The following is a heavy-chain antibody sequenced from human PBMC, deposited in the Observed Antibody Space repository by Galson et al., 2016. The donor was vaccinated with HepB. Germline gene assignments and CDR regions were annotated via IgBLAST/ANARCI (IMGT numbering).Heavy chain of an antibody. J-gene: IGHJ4*02. CDR3: TREKDNRFTY. CDR2: TYYRSTWYN. D-gene: IGHD1-1*01. CDR1: GDSVSSNSVV. Sequence: CAISGDSVSSNSVVWNWIRQSPSRGLEWLGRTYYRSTWYNEYAVSVKSRITINSATSKNQFSLQLTSVTPEDTAVYYCTREKDNRFTYWGQGTLVTVS. V-gene: IGHV6-1*01.